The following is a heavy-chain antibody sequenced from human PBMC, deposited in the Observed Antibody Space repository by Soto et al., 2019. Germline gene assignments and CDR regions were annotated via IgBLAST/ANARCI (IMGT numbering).Heavy chain of an antibody. J-gene: IGHJ3*02. D-gene: IGHD3-10*01. CDR3: ARGMYGSGSYYMGDAFDM. CDR1: GFTVSYNY. CDR2: IYRGGDT. V-gene: IGHV3-53*01. Sequence: EVQLVESGGGLIQPGGSLRLSCAVSGFTVSYNYMNWVRQAPGKGLEWVSVIYRGGDTFYADSVKGRFTISRDNSKNTLYLEMNSWRAEDRAVYYCARGMYGSGSYYMGDAFDMWGQGKMVTVS.